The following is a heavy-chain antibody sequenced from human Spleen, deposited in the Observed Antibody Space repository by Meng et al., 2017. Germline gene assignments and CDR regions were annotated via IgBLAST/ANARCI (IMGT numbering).Heavy chain of an antibody. V-gene: IGHV3-73*01. J-gene: IGHJ3*02. CDR1: GVSFSDYD. D-gene: IGHD2-2*02. CDR3: TIYTRGHI. CDR2: IGSKHKSYAA. Sequence: GESLKISCAVSGVSFSDYDIHWVRQASGKGLEWVGRIGSKHKSYAAAYAASVRGRFTISRDDSKNTAYLQMNSLKTEDTAVYYCTIYTRGHIWGQGTMVTVSS.